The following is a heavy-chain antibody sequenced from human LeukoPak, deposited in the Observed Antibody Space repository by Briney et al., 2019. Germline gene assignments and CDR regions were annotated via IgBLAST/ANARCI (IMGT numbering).Heavy chain of an antibody. V-gene: IGHV4-4*08. CDR2: IYSSGST. CDR3: ARLSYGSGSHYNFYFDF. D-gene: IGHD3-10*01. Sequence: SETLSLTCTVSGDSISNYYWTWIRQPPGKGLEWIGYIYSSGSTNYNPSLKSRVTISVDASKNQFSLNLSSVTAADTAVYYCARLSYGSGSHYNFYFDFWGQGTLVTVSA. CDR1: GDSISNYY. J-gene: IGHJ4*02.